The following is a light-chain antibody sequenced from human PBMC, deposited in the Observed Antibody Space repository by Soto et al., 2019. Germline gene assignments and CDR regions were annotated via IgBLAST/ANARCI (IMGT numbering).Light chain of an antibody. V-gene: IGKV1-39*01. Sequence: IHMTHSPSSLSASLGDIVTITFRASQSISSYLNWYQQKPGKAPKLLIYAASSLQSGVPSRFSGSGSGTDFTLTISSLQPEDFATYYCQQSYNIPFTFGPGTKVD. J-gene: IGKJ3*01. CDR2: AAS. CDR3: QQSYNIPFT. CDR1: QSISSY.